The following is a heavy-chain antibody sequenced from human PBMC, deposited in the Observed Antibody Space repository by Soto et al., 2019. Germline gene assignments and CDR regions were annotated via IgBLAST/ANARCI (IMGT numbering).Heavy chain of an antibody. CDR3: ARESGYLNWFDP. D-gene: IGHD3-22*01. CDR1: GFTFSSYS. CDR2: ISSSSSTI. J-gene: IGHJ5*02. V-gene: IGHV3-48*02. Sequence: GGSLRLSCAASGFTFSSYSMNWFRQALGKGLEWVSYISSSSSTIYYADSVKGRFTISRDNAKNSLYLQMNSLRDEDTAVYYCARESGYLNWFDPWGQGTLVTVSS.